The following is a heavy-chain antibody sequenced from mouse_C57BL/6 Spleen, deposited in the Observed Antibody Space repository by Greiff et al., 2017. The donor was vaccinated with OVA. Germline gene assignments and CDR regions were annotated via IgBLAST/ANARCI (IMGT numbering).Heavy chain of an antibody. CDR3: ARALYYINRDYAMDY. D-gene: IGHD2-1*01. Sequence: VQLKESGPELVKPGASVKISCKASGYSFTDYNMNWVKQSNGKSLEWIGVINPNYGTTSYNQKFKGKATLTVDQSSSTAYMQLNSLTSEDSAVYYCARALYYINRDYAMDYWGQGTSVTVSS. CDR2: INPNYGTT. V-gene: IGHV1-39*01. J-gene: IGHJ4*01. CDR1: GYSFTDYN.